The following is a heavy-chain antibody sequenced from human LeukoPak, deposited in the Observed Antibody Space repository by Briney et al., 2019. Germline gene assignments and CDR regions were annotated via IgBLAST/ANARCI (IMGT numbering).Heavy chain of an antibody. V-gene: IGHV3-7*03. D-gene: IGHD6-19*01. J-gene: IGHJ4*02. CDR2: IKRDGSEK. CDR3: ASWKYEPSSGWYYLDY. CDR1: GLIFSRDW. Sequence: PGGSLRLSCAGSGLIFSRDWLSWVRQAPGKGLEWVANIKRDGSEKYYVDSVKGRFTISRDNTKNSMYLQMNSLRAEDTAVYYCASWKYEPSSGWYYLDYWGQGTLVTVSS.